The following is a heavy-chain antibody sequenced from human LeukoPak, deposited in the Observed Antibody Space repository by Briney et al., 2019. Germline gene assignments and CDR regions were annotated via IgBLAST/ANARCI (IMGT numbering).Heavy chain of an antibody. CDR2: IYYRDST. CDR3: ARDNYYDTSAYALRI. Sequence: SQTLSLTCTVSGGSTSSGGYYWSWIRQHPGKGLEWIGHIYYRDSTYYNPSLKSRVTISADTSKNQFSLELSSVTAADTAVYYCARDNYYDTSAYALRIWGQGTMVTVSS. CDR1: GGSTSSGGYY. D-gene: IGHD3-22*01. J-gene: IGHJ3*02. V-gene: IGHV4-31*03.